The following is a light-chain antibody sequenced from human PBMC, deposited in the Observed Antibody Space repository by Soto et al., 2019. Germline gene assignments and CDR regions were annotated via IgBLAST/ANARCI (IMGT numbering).Light chain of an antibody. V-gene: IGKV3-15*01. CDR3: QQYNNWPWT. CDR1: QSVSSN. Sequence: EIVLTQSPATLSLSTGERATLSCRASQSVSSNLAWYQQKPGQAPRLLIYGASTRATGIPARFSGSGSGTEFTLTISSLQSEDFAVYYCQQYNNWPWTFGQGTNVDVK. CDR2: GAS. J-gene: IGKJ1*01.